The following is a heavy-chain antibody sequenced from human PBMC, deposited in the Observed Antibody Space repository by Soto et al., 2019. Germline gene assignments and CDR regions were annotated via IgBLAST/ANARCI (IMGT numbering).Heavy chain of an antibody. CDR3: ARDGSDSNNWAPIDY. Sequence: GGSLRLSCAASGFTFSNYGMHWVRQAPGKGLEWVAVIWYDGSNKYYADSVKGRFTISRDNSKNTLYLQMNSLRAEDTALYYCARDGSDSNNWAPIDYWGQGTLVTVSS. CDR1: GFTFSNYG. V-gene: IGHV3-33*01. J-gene: IGHJ4*02. D-gene: IGHD1-1*01. CDR2: IWYDGSNK.